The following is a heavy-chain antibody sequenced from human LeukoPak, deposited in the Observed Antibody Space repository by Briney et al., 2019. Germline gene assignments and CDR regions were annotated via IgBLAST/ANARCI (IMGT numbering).Heavy chain of an antibody. V-gene: IGHV3-23*01. Sequence: PGGSLRLSCAASGFTFSSYSMSWVRQAPGKGLEWVSGITANTRGRITYYADSVKGRFTISRDSSKDTLYLQMNSLRAEDTAVYFCARGGYFSFDYWGQGTLVTVSS. D-gene: IGHD2/OR15-2a*01. CDR2: ITANTRGRIT. J-gene: IGHJ4*02. CDR1: GFTFSSYS. CDR3: ARGGYFSFDY.